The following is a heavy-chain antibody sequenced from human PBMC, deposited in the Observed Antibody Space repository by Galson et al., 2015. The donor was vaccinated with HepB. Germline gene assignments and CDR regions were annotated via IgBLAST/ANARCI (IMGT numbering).Heavy chain of an antibody. J-gene: IGHJ3*02. Sequence: SLRLSCAASGFTFSNAWMNWVRQAPGKGLEWVGRIKSKTDGGTTDYAAPVKGRFTISRDDSKNTLYLQMNSLKTEDTAVYYCTTDSTVTRGYDAFDIWGQGTMVTVSS. CDR1: GFTFSNAW. CDR3: TTDSTVTRGYDAFDI. D-gene: IGHD4-17*01. CDR2: IKSKTDGGTT. V-gene: IGHV3-15*07.